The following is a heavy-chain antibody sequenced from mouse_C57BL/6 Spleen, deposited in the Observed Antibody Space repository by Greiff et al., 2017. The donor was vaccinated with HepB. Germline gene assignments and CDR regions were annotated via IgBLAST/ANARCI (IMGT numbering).Heavy chain of an antibody. Sequence: DVQLQESGPGLVKPSQSLSLTCSVTGYSITSGYYWNWIRQCPGNKLEWMGYISYDGSNNYNPSLKNRISITRDTSKNQFFLKLNSVTTEDTATYYCARDGSWDLAYWGQGTLVTVSA. D-gene: IGHD4-1*01. CDR1: GYSITSGYY. J-gene: IGHJ3*01. CDR2: ISYDGSN. V-gene: IGHV3-6*01. CDR3: ARDGSWDLAY.